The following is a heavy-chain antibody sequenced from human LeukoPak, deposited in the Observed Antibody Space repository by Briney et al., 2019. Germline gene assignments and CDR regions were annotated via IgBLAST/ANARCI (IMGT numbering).Heavy chain of an antibody. Sequence: PSQTLSLTCAVSGGSISSGGYSWSWIRQPPGKGLEWIGYIYHNGNTYYSPSLKSRVTISVDRSKNQLSLKLSSVTAADTAMYYCASGGYSYGFDYWGQGTLVTVSS. CDR1: GGSISSGGYS. CDR2: IYHNGNT. V-gene: IGHV4-30-2*01. J-gene: IGHJ4*02. CDR3: ASGGYSYGFDY. D-gene: IGHD5-18*01.